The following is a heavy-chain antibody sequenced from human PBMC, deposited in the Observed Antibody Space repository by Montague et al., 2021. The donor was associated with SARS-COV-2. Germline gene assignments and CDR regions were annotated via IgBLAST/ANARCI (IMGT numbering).Heavy chain of an antibody. J-gene: IGHJ4*02. CDR3: AHSYGNHLFDY. CDR1: GFSLDTRGAG. V-gene: IGHV2-5*02. Sequence: PELVKPTQTFTLICSFSGFSLDTRGAGVAWIRQPPGKALEWLALIYWDEDKPYSPSLKSRLTITKDTSKNQVVLTMTNMDPVDTATYYCAHSYGNHLFDYWGQGTLVTVSS. CDR2: IYWDEDK. D-gene: IGHD4-17*01.